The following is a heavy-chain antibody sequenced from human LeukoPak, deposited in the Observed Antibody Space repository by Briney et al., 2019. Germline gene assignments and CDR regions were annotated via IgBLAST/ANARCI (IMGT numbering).Heavy chain of an antibody. CDR1: GFTFDDYA. J-gene: IGHJ3*02. D-gene: IGHD1-26*01. V-gene: IGHV3-9*01. Sequence: GGSLRLSCAASGFTFDDYAMHWVRQAPGKGLEWVSGISWNSGSIGYADSVKGRFTISGDNAKNSLYLQMNSLRAEDTALYYCAKDTMGATTGAFDIWGQGTIVTVSS. CDR3: AKDTMGATTGAFDI. CDR2: ISWNSGSI.